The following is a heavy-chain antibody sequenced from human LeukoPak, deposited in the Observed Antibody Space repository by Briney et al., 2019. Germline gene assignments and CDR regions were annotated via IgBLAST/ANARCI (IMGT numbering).Heavy chain of an antibody. D-gene: IGHD1-26*01. J-gene: IGHJ3*02. CDR3: ARECSGSYGLGGAFDI. CDR1: GFTFSSYG. CDR2: IWYDGSNK. V-gene: IGHV3-33*01. Sequence: PGGSLRLSCAASGFTFSSYGMHWVPQAPGKGLEWVAVIWYDGSNKYYADSVKGRFTISRDNSKNTLYLQMNSLRPEDTAVYYCARECSGSYGLGGAFDIWGQGTMVTVSS.